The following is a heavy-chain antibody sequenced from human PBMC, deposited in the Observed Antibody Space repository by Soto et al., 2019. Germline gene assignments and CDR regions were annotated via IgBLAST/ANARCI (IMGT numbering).Heavy chain of an antibody. D-gene: IGHD2-15*01. CDR1: GFTFKTYA. CDR3: AKMFRRSAGSHIDV. CDR2: ISYDGRNE. Sequence: QVQLVEYGGGGVQPGRSLRLSCSDAGFTFKTYAMHGGRQASGKGLEWVAVISYDGRNEYYADPVTGRLTMSRDNSQSSLARQINSLITDDTALYFGAKMFRRSAGSHIDVCGQGSTVTVYS. V-gene: IGHV3-30*18. J-gene: IGHJ6*01.